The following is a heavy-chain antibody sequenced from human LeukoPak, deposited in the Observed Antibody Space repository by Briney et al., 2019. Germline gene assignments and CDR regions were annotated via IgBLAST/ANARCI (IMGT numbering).Heavy chain of an antibody. J-gene: IGHJ3*02. CDR2: IYTSGST. Sequence: SETLSLTCTVSGGSISSGSYYWSWIRQPAGKGLEWIGRIYTSGSTNYNPSLKSRVTISVDTSKNQFSLKLSSVTAADTAVYYCARDKGLYYDFWSGLDAFDIWGQGTMVTVSS. D-gene: IGHD3-3*01. V-gene: IGHV4-61*02. CDR3: ARDKGLYYDFWSGLDAFDI. CDR1: GGSISSGSYY.